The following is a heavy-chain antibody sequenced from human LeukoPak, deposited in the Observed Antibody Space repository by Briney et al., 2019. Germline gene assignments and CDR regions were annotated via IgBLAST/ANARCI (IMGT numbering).Heavy chain of an antibody. CDR2: ITSNSKYI. J-gene: IGHJ3*02. Sequence: GGSLRLSCAASGFTFSDYSMNWVRQAPGKGLEWVSPITSNSKYIEYGDSVKGRFTLSRDNAKISLYLQMNSLRAEDTAVYYCARGQYKLDAFDIWGQGTMVTVSS. D-gene: IGHD1-14*01. CDR3: ARGQYKLDAFDI. V-gene: IGHV3-21*01. CDR1: GFTFSDYS.